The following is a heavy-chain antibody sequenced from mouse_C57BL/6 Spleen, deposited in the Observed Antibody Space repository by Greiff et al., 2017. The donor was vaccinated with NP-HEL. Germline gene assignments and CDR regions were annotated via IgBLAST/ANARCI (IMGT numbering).Heavy chain of an antibody. V-gene: IGHV5-16*01. Sequence: EVHLVESAGGLVQPGSSMKLSCTASGFTFSDYYMAWVRQVPEKGLEWVANINYDGSSTYYLDSLKSRFIISRDNAKNILYLQMSSLKSEDTATYYCARNYDYAMDYWGQGTSVTVSS. CDR1: GFTFSDYY. CDR3: ARNYDYAMDY. D-gene: IGHD1-1*01. J-gene: IGHJ4*01. CDR2: INYDGSST.